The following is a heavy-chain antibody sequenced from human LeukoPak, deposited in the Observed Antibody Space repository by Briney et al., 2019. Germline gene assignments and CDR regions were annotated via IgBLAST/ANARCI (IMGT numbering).Heavy chain of an antibody. Sequence: PSETLSLTCAVYGGSFSGYYWSWIRQPPGKGLEWIGEINHSGSTNYDPSLKSRVTISVDTSKNQFSLKLNSVTAADTAMYYCARGGDTYGTNWFDPWGQGTLVTVSS. J-gene: IGHJ5*02. CDR1: GGSFSGYY. D-gene: IGHD5-18*01. CDR2: INHSGST. V-gene: IGHV4-34*01. CDR3: ARGGDTYGTNWFDP.